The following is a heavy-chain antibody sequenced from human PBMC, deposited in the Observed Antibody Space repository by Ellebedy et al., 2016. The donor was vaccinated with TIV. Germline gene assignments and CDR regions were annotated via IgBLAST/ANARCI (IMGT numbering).Heavy chain of an antibody. CDR3: ARAGYCSGGCNVLDI. CDR1: GYTFTSYY. Sequence: AASVKVSCKASGYTFTSYYMHWVRQAPGQGVEWMGLINPSGTTSSFAEKFQGRVTMTRDTSTSTVHMEMSSLSSEDTAVYYCARAGYCSGGCNVLDIWGQGTRLTVSS. V-gene: IGHV1-46*01. CDR2: INPSGTTS. J-gene: IGHJ3*02. D-gene: IGHD2-15*01.